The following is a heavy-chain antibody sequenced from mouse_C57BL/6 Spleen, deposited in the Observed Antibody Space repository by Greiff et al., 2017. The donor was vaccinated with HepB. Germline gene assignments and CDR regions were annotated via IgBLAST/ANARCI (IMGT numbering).Heavy chain of an antibody. V-gene: IGHV1-66*01. CDR2: IYPGSGNT. CDR1: GYSFTSYY. D-gene: IGHD2-5*01. J-gene: IGHJ2*01. Sequence: QVQLKESGPELVKPGASVKISCKASGYSFTSYYIHWVKQRPGQGLEWIGWIYPGSGNTKYNEKFKGKATLTADTSSSTAYMQLSSLTSEDSAVYYCARKSNYPDYWGQGTTLTVSS. CDR3: ARKSNYPDY.